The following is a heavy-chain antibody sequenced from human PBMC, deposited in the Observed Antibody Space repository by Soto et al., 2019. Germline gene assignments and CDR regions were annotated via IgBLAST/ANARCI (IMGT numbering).Heavy chain of an antibody. CDR1: GFTFSSYG. J-gene: IGHJ4*02. Sequence: QVQLVESGGGVVQPGRSLRLSCAASGFTFSSYGMHWVRQAPGKGLEWVAVIWYDGSNKYYEDSVKCRFTIARDNSKNTLYLQMNSLRAEDTAVYYCARDFNIVVVPAAMGYWGQGTLVTVSS. D-gene: IGHD2-2*01. CDR2: IWYDGSNK. V-gene: IGHV3-33*01. CDR3: ARDFNIVVVPAAMGY.